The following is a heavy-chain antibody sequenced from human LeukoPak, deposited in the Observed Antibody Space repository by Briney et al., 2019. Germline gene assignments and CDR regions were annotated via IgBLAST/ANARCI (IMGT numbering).Heavy chain of an antibody. V-gene: IGHV3-43*01. D-gene: IGHD1-26*01. CDR1: RFTFDDYT. J-gene: IGHJ4*02. CDR3: AKDLGVGARGFDY. CDR2: ISREGGST. Sequence: PGGSLRLYCAASRFTFDDYTMHGVREAPGKGPEGVSLISREGGSTSYADSVKGRFTIPRDNSKNSLYLQMNSLKTEDTALYYCAKDLGVGARGFDYWGQGTLVTVSS.